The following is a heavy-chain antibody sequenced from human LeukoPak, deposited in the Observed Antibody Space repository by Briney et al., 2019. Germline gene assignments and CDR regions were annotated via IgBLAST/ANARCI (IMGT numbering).Heavy chain of an antibody. D-gene: IGHD6-13*01. CDR1: GFPFSSYA. CDR3: AKSHLLMTAPGIFDY. V-gene: IGHV3-23*01. J-gene: IGHJ4*02. Sequence: GGSLRLSCAASGFPFSSYAMSWVRQAPGKGLEWVSGITGSGDRTYYADSVKGRFTISRDSSKNTLYLQMHSLRAGDTAIYYCAKSHLLMTAPGIFDYWGQGSLVTVSS. CDR2: ITGSGDRT.